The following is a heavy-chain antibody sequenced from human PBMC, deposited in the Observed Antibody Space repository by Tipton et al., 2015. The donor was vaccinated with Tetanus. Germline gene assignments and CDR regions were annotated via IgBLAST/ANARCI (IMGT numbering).Heavy chain of an antibody. Sequence: QLVQSGGEVKKPGESLKISCKGSGYIFNIYWIGWVRQKPGKGLEWMGIIYPGDSDTRYSPPFQGQVTISVDKSISTAYLQWGSLKAADASMFYCARAHCTDGVCNFDFWGQGALVTVAS. CDR3: ARAHCTDGVCNFDF. V-gene: IGHV5-51*01. CDR1: GYIFNIYW. J-gene: IGHJ4*02. D-gene: IGHD2-8*01. CDR2: IYPGDSDT.